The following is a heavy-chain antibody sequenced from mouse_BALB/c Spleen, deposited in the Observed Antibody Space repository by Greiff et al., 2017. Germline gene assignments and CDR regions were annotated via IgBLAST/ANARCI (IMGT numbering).Heavy chain of an antibody. J-gene: IGHJ4*01. CDR1: GYTFTSYT. Sequence: QVQLQQSGAELARPGASVKMSCKASGYTFTSYTMHWVQQRPGQGLEWIGYINPSSGYTNYNQKFKDKATLTADKSSSTAYMQLSSLTSEDSAVYYCARETGRESAKFITTATGAMDYWGQGTSVTVSS. CDR2: INPSSGYT. V-gene: IGHV1-4*01. D-gene: IGHD1-2*01. CDR3: ARETGRESAKFITTATGAMDY.